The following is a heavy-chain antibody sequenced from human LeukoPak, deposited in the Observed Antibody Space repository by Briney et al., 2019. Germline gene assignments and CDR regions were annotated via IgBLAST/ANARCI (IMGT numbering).Heavy chain of an antibody. J-gene: IGHJ6*02. CDR1: GFNSEDHA. CDR3: ALSSIHKDYYFGMDV. V-gene: IGHV3-9*02. Sequence: GGSLRLSCVVSGFNSEDHAMHWVRQAPGKGLEWVSGIYWSSSGTGYADSVKGRFTVSRDNAKRSLYLQIESLRDDDTAVYHCALSSIHKDYYFGMDVWGQGTTVTVSS. D-gene: IGHD2-2*01. CDR2: IYWSSSGT.